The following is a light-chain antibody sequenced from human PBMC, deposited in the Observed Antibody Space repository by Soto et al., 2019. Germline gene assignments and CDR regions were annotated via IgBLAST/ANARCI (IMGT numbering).Light chain of an antibody. Sequence: EIVLTQSPGTLSLSPGERATLSCRASQSVISNYLAWYQQKPGQAPRLLIYGASSRATGIPDRFSGSGSATDFTLTISRLEPEEFAVYYCQRYGTSPPLTFGGGTKVEIK. V-gene: IGKV3-20*01. CDR1: QSVISNY. CDR3: QRYGTSPPLT. CDR2: GAS. J-gene: IGKJ4*01.